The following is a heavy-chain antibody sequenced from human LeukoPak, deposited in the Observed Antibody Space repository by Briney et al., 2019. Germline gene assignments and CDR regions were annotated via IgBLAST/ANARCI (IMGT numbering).Heavy chain of an antibody. CDR1: GFTFSSYG. V-gene: IGHV3-30*02. CDR2: IRYDGSNK. J-gene: IGHJ6*03. D-gene: IGHD5-12*01. CDR3: AKGPTGSDYYYYYMDV. Sequence: PGGSLRLSCAASGFTFSSYGMHWVRQAPGKGLEWVAFIRYDGSNKYYADSMKGLFTISRDNSKNTLYLQMNSLRVEDTAVYYCAKGPTGSDYYYYYMDVWGKGTTVTVAS.